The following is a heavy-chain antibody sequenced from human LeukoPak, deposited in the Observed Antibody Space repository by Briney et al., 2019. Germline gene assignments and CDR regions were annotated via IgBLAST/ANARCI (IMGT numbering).Heavy chain of an antibody. D-gene: IGHD3-22*01. CDR3: VRLRRNSDTSGYYYYYDY. CDR2: ISVRSNYI. J-gene: IGHJ4*02. Sequence: AGGSLRLSCAASGYTFSSYSINWVRQAPGKGPEWVSSISVRSNYIYYADSVRGRFSISRDDARDSLYLQMNSLRAEDTAVYYCVRLRRNSDTSGYYYYYDYWGQGTLVTVSS. V-gene: IGHV3-21*01. CDR1: GYTFSSYS.